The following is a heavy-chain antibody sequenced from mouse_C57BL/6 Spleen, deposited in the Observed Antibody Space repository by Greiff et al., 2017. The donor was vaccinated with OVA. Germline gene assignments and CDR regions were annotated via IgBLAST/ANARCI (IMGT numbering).Heavy chain of an antibody. CDR2: IDPSDSYT. J-gene: IGHJ3*01. CDR3: ALAGTSAWFAY. V-gene: IGHV1-69*01. Sequence: QVQLQQPGAELVMPGASVTLSCKASGYTFTSYWMHWVKQRPGQGLEWIGEIDPSDSYTNYNQKFKGKSTLTVDKSSSTAYMQLSSLTSEDSAVYYCALAGTSAWFAYWGQGTLVTVSA. CDR1: GYTFTSYW. D-gene: IGHD4-1*01.